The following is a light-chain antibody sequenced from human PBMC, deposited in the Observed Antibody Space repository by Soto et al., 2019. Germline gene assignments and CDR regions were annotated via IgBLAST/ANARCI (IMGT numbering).Light chain of an antibody. CDR1: QSISSSY. CDR3: HQYGSSLKWT. CDR2: SAF. V-gene: IGKV3-20*01. J-gene: IGKJ1*01. Sequence: ENVLTQSPGTLSLSPGERATLSCRASQSISSSYLAWYQQKPGQAPRLLIYSAFSRATGIPDRFSGSGSGTDFTLTISRLEPEDFAVYYCHQYGSSLKWTFGQGPKVEI.